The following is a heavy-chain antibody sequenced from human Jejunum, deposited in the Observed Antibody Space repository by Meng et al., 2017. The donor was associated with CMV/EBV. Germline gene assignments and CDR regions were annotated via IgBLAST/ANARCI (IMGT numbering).Heavy chain of an antibody. CDR3: ARDSPLDGYSLLDY. J-gene: IGHJ4*02. CDR2: IDPNTGNP. Sequence: QWQLVRSGAEVKKTGASVKVSCRPAGYTFTSYAINWVRQAPGQGPDWMGWIDPNTGNPTYDQGFTGRFVFSLDTSVSTAHLQINSLRADDTAVYYCARDSPLDGYSLLDYWGQGTLVTVSS. D-gene: IGHD5-24*01. CDR1: GYTFTSYA. V-gene: IGHV7-4-1*02.